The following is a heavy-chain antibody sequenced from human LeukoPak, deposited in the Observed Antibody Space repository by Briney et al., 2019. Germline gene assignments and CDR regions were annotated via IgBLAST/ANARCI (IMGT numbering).Heavy chain of an antibody. D-gene: IGHD5-24*01. CDR3: ARESGSGYNSYYFDY. Sequence: GASVKVSCKASGYTFTGYYMHWVRQAPGQGLEWMGWINPNSGGTNYAQKFQGRVTMTRDTSISTAYMELSRLRSDDTAVYYYARESGSGYNSYYFDYWGQGTLVTVSS. J-gene: IGHJ4*02. V-gene: IGHV1-2*02. CDR2: INPNSGGT. CDR1: GYTFTGYY.